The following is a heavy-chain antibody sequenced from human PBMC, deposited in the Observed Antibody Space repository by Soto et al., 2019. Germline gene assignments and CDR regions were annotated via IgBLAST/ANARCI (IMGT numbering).Heavy chain of an antibody. V-gene: IGHV3-30*18. CDR2: VSHDGRNT. Sequence: VQLVESGGGVVQPGRSLRLSCAASGFTFSDYAMHWVRQAPGKGLEWVAVVSHDGRNTTYADSVKGRFTISRDSSKNTVSLEMTSLRAEDTAVYYCAKGGRQWLVTSDFNYWGQGALVTVSS. CDR1: GFTFSDYA. D-gene: IGHD6-19*01. J-gene: IGHJ4*02. CDR3: AKGGRQWLVTSDFNY.